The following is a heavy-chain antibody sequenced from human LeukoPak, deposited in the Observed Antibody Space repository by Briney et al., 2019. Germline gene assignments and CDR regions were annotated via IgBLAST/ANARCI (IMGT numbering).Heavy chain of an antibody. D-gene: IGHD3-10*01. CDR2: IYYSGST. CDR3: ARGARGSGSYYGY. V-gene: IGHV4-59*01. CDR1: GGTISSYY. Sequence: SETLSLTCTVSGGTISSYYWSWIRQPPGKGLEWIGYIYYSGSTNYNPSLKSRVTISVDTSKNQFSLKLSSVTAADTAVYYCARGARGSGSYYGYWGQGTLVTVSS. J-gene: IGHJ4*02.